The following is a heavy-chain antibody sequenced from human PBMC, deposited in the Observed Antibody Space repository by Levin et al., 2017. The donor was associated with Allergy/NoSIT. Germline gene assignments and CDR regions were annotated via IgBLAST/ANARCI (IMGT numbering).Heavy chain of an antibody. D-gene: IGHD2-15*01. CDR2: INAGNGDT. V-gene: IGHV1-3*01. CDR3: ASDFCSGTTCSLFGY. Sequence: ASVKVSCKVSGYTFSSYTIHWVRQVPGQRLEWMGWINAGNGDTSLSQKFPGRIAITRDASTNTISLELRSLRSEDTAVYFCASDFCSGTTCSLFGYWGQGTLVTVST. CDR1: GYTFSSYT. J-gene: IGHJ4*02.